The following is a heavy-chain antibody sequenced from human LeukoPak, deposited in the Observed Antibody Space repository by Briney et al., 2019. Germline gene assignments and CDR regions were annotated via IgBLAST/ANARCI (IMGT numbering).Heavy chain of an antibody. J-gene: IGHJ5*02. D-gene: IGHD2-21*02. Sequence: GGSLRLSCAASGFTFNTYAMTWVRQAPGKGREWVSGISSNGDSTYYADSVKGRLTIPRDNSKNTLYLQMNSLRADDTAVYYCAKGLYPDAYCAGDCYYSSWGQGSLVTVSS. CDR2: ISSNGDST. CDR3: AKGLYPDAYCAGDCYYSS. CDR1: GFTFNTYA. V-gene: IGHV3-23*01.